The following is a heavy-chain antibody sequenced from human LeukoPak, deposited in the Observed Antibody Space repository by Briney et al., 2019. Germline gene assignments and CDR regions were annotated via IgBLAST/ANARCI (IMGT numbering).Heavy chain of an antibody. V-gene: IGHV4-4*07. Sequence: SETLSLTCTVSGGSISSYYWSWIRQPAGKGLEWIGRIYTSGSTNYNPSLKSRVTISVDTSKNQFSLKLSSVTAADTAVYYCARGSGDYVGYYYYYYMDVWGKGTTVTISS. J-gene: IGHJ6*03. CDR1: GGSISSYY. CDR2: IYTSGST. CDR3: ARGSGDYVGYYYYYYMDV. D-gene: IGHD4-17*01.